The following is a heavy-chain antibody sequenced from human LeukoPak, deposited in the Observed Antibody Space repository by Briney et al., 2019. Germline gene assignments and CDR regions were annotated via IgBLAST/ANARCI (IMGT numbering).Heavy chain of an antibody. D-gene: IGHD6-13*01. CDR3: ARVYYSSSYDYWYFDL. Sequence: SETLSLTCTVSGGSINGYYWSWIRQSPGKGLESLGCIYYSGSTNYNPSLKSRVTISVDTSKNQFSLKLSSVTAADTAVYYCARVYYSSSYDYWYFDLWGRGTLVTVSS. J-gene: IGHJ2*01. CDR1: GGSINGYY. CDR2: IYYSGST. V-gene: IGHV4-59*01.